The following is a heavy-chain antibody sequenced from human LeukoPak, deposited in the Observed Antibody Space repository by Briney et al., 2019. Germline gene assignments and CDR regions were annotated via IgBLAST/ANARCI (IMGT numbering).Heavy chain of an antibody. V-gene: IGHV3-66*01. CDR3: ARDRGGSRSDC. J-gene: IGHJ4*02. CDR2: IYSGGTT. Sequence: PGGSLRLSCAASGFTVSTNYMSWVRQAPGKGLEWVSVIYSGGTTYYADSVKGRFTISIDNSKNTLYLQMNSLRAEDTAVYYCARDRGGSRSDCWGQGTLVTVSS. D-gene: IGHD6-13*01. CDR1: GFTVSTNY.